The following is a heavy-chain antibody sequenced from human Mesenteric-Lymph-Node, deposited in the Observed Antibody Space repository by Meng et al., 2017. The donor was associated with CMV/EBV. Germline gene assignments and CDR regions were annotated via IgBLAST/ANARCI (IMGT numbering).Heavy chain of an antibody. V-gene: IGHV4-38-2*02. Sequence: GSLRLSCTVSGYSISSGYYWGWNRQPPGKGLEWIGSIYHSGSTYYNPSLKSRVTISVDTSKNQFSLKLSSVTAADTAVYYCAKHLGGVGATGWFDPWGQGTLVTVSS. CDR2: IYHSGST. CDR3: AKHLGGVGATGWFDP. CDR1: GYSISSGYY. J-gene: IGHJ5*02. D-gene: IGHD1-26*01.